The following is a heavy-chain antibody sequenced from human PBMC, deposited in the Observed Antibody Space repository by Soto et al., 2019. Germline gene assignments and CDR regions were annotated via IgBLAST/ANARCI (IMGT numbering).Heavy chain of an antibody. CDR1: GGSVSGGSYF. J-gene: IGHJ4*02. D-gene: IGHD1-1*01. V-gene: IGHV4-61*01. CDR2: FYYSGST. CDR3: AREGRMGTFDY. Sequence: SETLSLTCTVSGGSVSGGSYFWSWVRQPPGKGLEWIGYFYYSGSTKYNPSLKSRVTILEDTSKNQFSLKLNSVTAAGTAVYYCAREGRMGTFDYWGQGALVTVSS.